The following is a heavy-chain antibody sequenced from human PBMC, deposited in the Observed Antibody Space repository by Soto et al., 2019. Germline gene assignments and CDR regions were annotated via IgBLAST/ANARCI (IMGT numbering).Heavy chain of an antibody. CDR2: INHSGST. V-gene: IGHV4-34*01. J-gene: IGHJ4*02. CDR1: GGSFSGYY. Sequence: QVQLQQWGAGLLKPSETLSLTCAVYGGSFSGYYWSWIRQPPGKGLEWIGEINHSGSTNYNPSLKSRVTISVDTSKNQFSRKLSSVTAADTAVYYCARGPTNYGSGSPMGDYWGQGTLVTVSS. D-gene: IGHD3-10*01. CDR3: ARGPTNYGSGSPMGDY.